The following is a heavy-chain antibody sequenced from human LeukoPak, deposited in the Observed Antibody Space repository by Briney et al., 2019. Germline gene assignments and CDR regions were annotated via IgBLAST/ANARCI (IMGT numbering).Heavy chain of an antibody. CDR1: GFTFSSYG. Sequence: GGSLRLSCAASGFTFSSYGVHWVRQAPGKGLEWVAIIWYDGSNKYYADSVKGRFTISRDNSKNALYLQMNSLRAEDTAVYYCAKDSGSTNYFDYWGQGTLVTVSS. CDR2: IWYDGSNK. CDR3: AKDSGSTNYFDY. D-gene: IGHD2-15*01. V-gene: IGHV3-33*06. J-gene: IGHJ4*02.